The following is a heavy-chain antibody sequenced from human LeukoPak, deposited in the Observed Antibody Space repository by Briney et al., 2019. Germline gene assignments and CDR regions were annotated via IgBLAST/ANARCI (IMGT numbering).Heavy chain of an antibody. CDR1: GFAFSSYW. CDR2: INSDGSST. CDR3: ARGSFKGSGGSSIHLFNY. Sequence: GGSLRLSCAASGFAFSSYWMHWVRQAPGKGLVWVSRINSDGSSTSYADSVKGRFTISRDNAKNTLYLQMNSPRAEDTAVYYCARGSFKGSGGSSIHLFNYWGQGTLVTVSS. D-gene: IGHD2-15*01. J-gene: IGHJ4*02. V-gene: IGHV3-74*01.